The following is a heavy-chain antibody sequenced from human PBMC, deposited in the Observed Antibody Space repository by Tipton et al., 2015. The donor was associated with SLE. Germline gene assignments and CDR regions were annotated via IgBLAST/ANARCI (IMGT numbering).Heavy chain of an antibody. CDR1: GGSFSGYY. Sequence: TLSLTCAVYGGSFSGYYWSWIRQPSGKGLEWIGEINHSGSTNYNPSLKSRVTISVDTSKNQFSLKLSSVTAADTAVYYCARDRGIAAAGTWGQGTLVTVSS. J-gene: IGHJ5*02. D-gene: IGHD6-13*01. CDR3: ARDRGIAAAGT. CDR2: INHSGST. V-gene: IGHV4-34*01.